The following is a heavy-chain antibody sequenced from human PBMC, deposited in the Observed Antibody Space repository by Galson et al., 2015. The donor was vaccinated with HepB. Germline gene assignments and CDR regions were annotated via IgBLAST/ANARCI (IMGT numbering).Heavy chain of an antibody. CDR3: ASLGPRGGY. V-gene: IGHV1-69*13. CDR1: GGTFGSYV. CDR2: IIPIFGTP. D-gene: IGHD1-26*01. J-gene: IGHJ4*02. Sequence: SVKVSCKASGGTFGSYVISWVRQAPGQGLEWMAGIIPIFGTPNYAQKFQGRITISADESTSTAYMEMSSLRPGDTGVYYCASLGPRGGYWGQGTLVTVSS.